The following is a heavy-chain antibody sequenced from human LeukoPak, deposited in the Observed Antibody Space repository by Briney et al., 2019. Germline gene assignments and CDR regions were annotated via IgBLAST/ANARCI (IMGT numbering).Heavy chain of an antibody. V-gene: IGHV4-39*07. J-gene: IGHJ4*02. CDR3: ARYIVGTMEDY. D-gene: IGHD5-12*01. CDR2: IYYSGST. Sequence: SETLSLTCTVSGGSISSSSYYWGWIRQPPGKGLEWIGSIYYSGSTYYNPSLKSRVTISVDTSKNQFSLKLSSVTAADTAVYYCARYIVGTMEDYWGQGTLVTVSS. CDR1: GGSISSSSYY.